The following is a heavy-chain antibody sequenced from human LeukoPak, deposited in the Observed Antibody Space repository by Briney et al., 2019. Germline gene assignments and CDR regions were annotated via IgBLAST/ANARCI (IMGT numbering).Heavy chain of an antibody. J-gene: IGHJ4*02. D-gene: IGHD3-22*01. V-gene: IGHV1-18*01. CDR3: ARVLLTPHRGSGYYPDY. CDR1: GYTFTSYG. CDR2: ISAYNGNT. Sequence: ASVKVSCKASGYTFTSYGISWVRQAPGQGLEWMGWISAYNGNTNYAQKLQGRVTMTTDTSTSTAYMELRSLRSDDTAVYYCARVLLTPHRGSGYYPDYWGQGTLVTVSS.